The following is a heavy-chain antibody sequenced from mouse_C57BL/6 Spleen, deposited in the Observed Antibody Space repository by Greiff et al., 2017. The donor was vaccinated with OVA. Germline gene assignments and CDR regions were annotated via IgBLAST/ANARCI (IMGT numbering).Heavy chain of an antibody. CDR3: ARHEDRGDEGRYYFDD. D-gene: IGHD3-3*01. CDR2: FYPGSGSI. V-gene: IGHV1-62-2*01. Sequence: VQLQQSGAELVKPGASVKLSCKASGYTFTEYTIHWVKQRSGQGLEWIGWFYPGSGSIKYNEKFKDKATLTADKSSSTVDMELSRMTSEDAAVYSGARHEDRGDEGRYYFDDWGQGTTLTVSS. J-gene: IGHJ2*01. CDR1: GYTFTEYT.